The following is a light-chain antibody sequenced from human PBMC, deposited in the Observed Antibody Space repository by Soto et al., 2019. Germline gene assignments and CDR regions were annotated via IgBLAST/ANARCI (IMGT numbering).Light chain of an antibody. CDR1: SGHSNYA. V-gene: IGLV4-69*01. Sequence: QAVVTQSPSASASLGASVKLTCTLSSGHSNYAIAWHQQQPEKGPRYLMKLNNDGSHTKADGIPDRFAGSSSGTERYLTISNLQSEDEADYYCQTWGTGIPVIFGGGTKVTVL. J-gene: IGLJ2*01. CDR3: QTWGTGIPVI. CDR2: LNNDGSH.